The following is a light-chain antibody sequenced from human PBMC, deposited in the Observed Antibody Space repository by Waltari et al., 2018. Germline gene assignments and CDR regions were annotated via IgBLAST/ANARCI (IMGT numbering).Light chain of an antibody. CDR3: QQSYSTPLT. V-gene: IGKV1-39*01. J-gene: IGKJ4*01. CDR2: AAS. CDR1: QIISSY. Sequence: DIQMTWSPSSLSASVGDRVTITCRASQIISSYLNWYQQKPGKAPKLLIYAASSLQSGVPSRFSGSGSGTDFTLTISSLQPEDFATYYCQQSYSTPLTFGGGTKVEIK.